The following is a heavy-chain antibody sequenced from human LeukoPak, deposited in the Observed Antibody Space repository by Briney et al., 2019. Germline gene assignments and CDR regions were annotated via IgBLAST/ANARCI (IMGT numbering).Heavy chain of an antibody. Sequence: GGPLRLSCAASGFTFNNYAMNWVRQAPGKGLEWVSFISGGAGKTFYSDSVKGRFTISRDNSKNTLYLQMNSLTAEDTAIYYCAKCSASYYNDAFDIWGRGTMVTVSS. J-gene: IGHJ3*02. V-gene: IGHV3-23*01. CDR2: ISGGAGKT. D-gene: IGHD3-10*02. CDR3: AKCSASYYNDAFDI. CDR1: GFTFNNYA.